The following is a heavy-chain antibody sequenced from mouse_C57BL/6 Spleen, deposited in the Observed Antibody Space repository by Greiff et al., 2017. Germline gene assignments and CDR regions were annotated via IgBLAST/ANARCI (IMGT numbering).Heavy chain of an antibody. V-gene: IGHV3-6*01. CDR2: ISYDGSN. CDR3: ARSTQSSAMDY. J-gene: IGHJ4*01. CDR1: GYSITSGYY. Sequence: EVKLQESGPGLVKPSQSLSLTCSVTGYSITSGYYWNWIRQFPGNKLEWMGYISYDGSNNYNPYLKNRISITRDTSKNQFFLKLNSVTTEDTATYYCARSTQSSAMDYWGQGTSVTVSS.